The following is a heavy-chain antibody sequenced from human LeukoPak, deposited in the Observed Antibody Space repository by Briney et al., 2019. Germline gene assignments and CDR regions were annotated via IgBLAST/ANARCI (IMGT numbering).Heavy chain of an antibody. V-gene: IGHV3-21*01. D-gene: IGHD6-19*01. CDR1: GFTFTKYG. Sequence: PGGSLRLSCAASGFTFTKYGFDWVRQAPGKGLEWVSSISSSSSYIYYADSAKGRFTISRDNAKNSLYLQMNSLRAEDTAVYYCARDKGVAGEPYYFDYWGQGTLVTVSS. CDR2: ISSSSSYI. CDR3: ARDKGVAGEPYYFDY. J-gene: IGHJ4*02.